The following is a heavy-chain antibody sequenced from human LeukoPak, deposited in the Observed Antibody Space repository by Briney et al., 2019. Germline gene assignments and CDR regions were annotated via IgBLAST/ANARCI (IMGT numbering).Heavy chain of an antibody. V-gene: IGHV3-9*01. CDR3: AKDPMVRGKYYYGMDV. J-gene: IGHJ6*02. Sequence: GGSLRLSCAASGFTFDDYAMHWVRQAPGKGLEWVSGISWNSGSIGYADSVKGRFTISRDNAKNSLYLQMNSLRAEDTALYYCAKDPMVRGKYYYGMDVWGQGTTVTVSS. CDR2: ISWNSGSI. D-gene: IGHD3-10*01. CDR1: GFTFDDYA.